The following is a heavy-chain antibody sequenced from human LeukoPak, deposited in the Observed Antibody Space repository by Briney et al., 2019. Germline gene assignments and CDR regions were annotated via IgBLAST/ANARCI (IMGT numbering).Heavy chain of an antibody. V-gene: IGHV4-4*07. D-gene: IGHD3-22*01. Sequence: KPSETLSLTCTVSGGSISSYYWSWIRQPAGKGLEWIGRIYTSGSTNYNPSLKSRVTMSVDTSKNQFSLKLSSVTAADTAVYYCARAPYYYDSNNDAFDIWGQGTMVTVSS. CDR3: ARAPYYYDSNNDAFDI. J-gene: IGHJ3*02. CDR2: IYTSGST. CDR1: GGSISSYY.